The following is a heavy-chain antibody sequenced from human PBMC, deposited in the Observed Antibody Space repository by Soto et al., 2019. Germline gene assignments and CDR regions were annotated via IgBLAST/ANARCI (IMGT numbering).Heavy chain of an antibody. CDR2: ISSSSSYI. Sequence: EVELVESGGGLVKPGGSLRLCCAASGFTFSSYSMNWVRQAPGKGLEWVSSISSSSSYIYYADSVKGRFTISRDNAKNSLYLQMNSLRAEDTAVYYCSRSLVATGSDFDYWGQGTLVTVSS. CDR3: SRSLVATGSDFDY. CDR1: GFTFSSYS. V-gene: IGHV3-21*01. D-gene: IGHD5-12*01. J-gene: IGHJ4*02.